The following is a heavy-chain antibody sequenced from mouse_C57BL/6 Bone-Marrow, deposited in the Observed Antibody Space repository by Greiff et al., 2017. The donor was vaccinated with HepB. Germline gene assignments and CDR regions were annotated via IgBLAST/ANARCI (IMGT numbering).Heavy chain of an antibody. Sequence: VMLVESGAELVKPGASVKISCKASGYTFTDYYINWVKQRPGQGLEWIGKIGPGSGSTYYNEKFQGKATITADTSSNTAYLQLSSLTSEDTAVYYCTTDYGSSFYFDYWGQGTTLTVSS. V-gene: IGHV1-77*01. CDR1: GYTFTDYY. J-gene: IGHJ2*01. CDR3: TTDYGSSFYFDY. D-gene: IGHD1-1*01. CDR2: IGPGSGST.